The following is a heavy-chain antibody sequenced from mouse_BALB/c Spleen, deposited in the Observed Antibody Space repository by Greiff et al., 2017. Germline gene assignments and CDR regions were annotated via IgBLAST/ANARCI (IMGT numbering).Heavy chain of an antibody. Sequence: EVKLVESGGGLVQPGGSRKLSCAASGFTFSSFGMHWVRQAPEKGLEWVAYISSGSSTIYYADTVKGRFTISRDNPKNTLFLQMTSLRSEDTAMYYCARWGYGYRFDYWGQGTTLTVSS. CDR2: ISSGSSTI. J-gene: IGHJ2*01. CDR3: ARWGYGYRFDY. CDR1: GFTFSSFG. V-gene: IGHV5-17*02. D-gene: IGHD2-2*01.